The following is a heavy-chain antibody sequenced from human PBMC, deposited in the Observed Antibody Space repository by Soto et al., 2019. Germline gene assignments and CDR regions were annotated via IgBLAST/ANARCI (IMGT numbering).Heavy chain of an antibody. J-gene: IGHJ6*02. V-gene: IGHV1-69*01. Sequence: QVQLVQSGAEVKKPGSSVKVSCKASGGTFSSYAISWVRQAPGQGLEWMGGIIPIFGTANYAQKFQGRVTVTADESTSTAYMELSSLRSEDTAVYYCAIFPAQYCSRTDCYQRPTFYYYGMDVWGQGTTVTVSS. CDR3: AIFPAQYCSRTDCYQRPTFYYYGMDV. CDR2: IIPIFGTA. D-gene: IGHD2-2*01. CDR1: GGTFSSYA.